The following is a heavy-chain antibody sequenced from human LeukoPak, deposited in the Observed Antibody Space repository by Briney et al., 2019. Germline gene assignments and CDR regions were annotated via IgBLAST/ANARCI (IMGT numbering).Heavy chain of an antibody. CDR2: IKQDGSEE. CDR1: RFTFSSYW. J-gene: IGHJ4*02. CDR3: ATGNWGSYRYIGF. V-gene: IGHV3-7*01. D-gene: IGHD3-16*02. Sequence: PGESLRLFCVASRFTFSSYWMNWVRQAPGKGLEWVASIKQDGSEENYVDSVKGRFTISRDNAKNSVYLQMNSLRAEDSAVYYCATGNWGSYRYIGFWGQGTLVTVSS.